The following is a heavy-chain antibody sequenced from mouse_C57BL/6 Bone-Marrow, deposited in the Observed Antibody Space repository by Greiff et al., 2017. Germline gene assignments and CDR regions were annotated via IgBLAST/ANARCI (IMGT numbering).Heavy chain of an antibody. CDR1: GFNIKDDY. Sequence: DVQLQESGAELVRPGASVKLSCTASGFNIKDDYMHWVKQRPEQGLEWIGWLDPENGDTEYASKFQGKATITADTSSNTAYMQLSSLTSEDTAVYYCTTRDYYSPHLDYWGQGTTLTVSS. CDR3: TTRDYYSPHLDY. J-gene: IGHJ2*01. V-gene: IGHV14-4*01. D-gene: IGHD2-12*01. CDR2: LDPENGDT.